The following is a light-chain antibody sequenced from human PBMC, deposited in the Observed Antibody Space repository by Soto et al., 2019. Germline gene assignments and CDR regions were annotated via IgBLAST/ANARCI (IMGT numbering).Light chain of an antibody. CDR3: QHQT. V-gene: IGKV3-11*01. J-gene: IGKJ1*01. CDR2: GGS. Sequence: EIVLTQSPATLSLSPGESATLSCRATRSVSSYLAWYQQKPGQAPRLLIYGGSSRATGIPVRFSGSGSETDFTLTITRLEPEDFAVYYCQHQTFGQGTKVDIK. CDR1: RSVSSY.